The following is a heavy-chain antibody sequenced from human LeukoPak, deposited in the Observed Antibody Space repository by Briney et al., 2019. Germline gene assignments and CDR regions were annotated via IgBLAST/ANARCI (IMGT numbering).Heavy chain of an antibody. D-gene: IGHD3-16*01. CDR2: IYHSGST. Sequence: SETLSLTCTVSGYSISSGYYWGWIRQPPGKGLEWIGSIYHSGSTYYNPSLKSRVTISVDTSRNQLSLLLTSVTAADTAVYYCARQTFGVLYFDSWGLGTLVIVSS. CDR3: ARQTFGVLYFDS. CDR1: GYSISSGYY. J-gene: IGHJ4*02. V-gene: IGHV4-38-2*02.